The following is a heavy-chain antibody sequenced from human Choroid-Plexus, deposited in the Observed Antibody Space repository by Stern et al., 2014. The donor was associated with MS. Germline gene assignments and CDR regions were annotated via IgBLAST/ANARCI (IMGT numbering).Heavy chain of an antibody. CDR1: GGSFSSFD. V-gene: IGHV1-69*01. CDR3: ARHQGGVAAN. CDR2: ISPMFGVA. D-gene: IGHD6-13*01. Sequence: QVQLVESGAEVKKPESSVKVSCKASGGSFSSFDISWVRQAPGQRLEGLGEISPMFGVANYAQNFQGRVTFTADESTSTAYMELSSLRSEDTAVYYCARHQGGVAANWGQGTLVTVSS. J-gene: IGHJ4*02.